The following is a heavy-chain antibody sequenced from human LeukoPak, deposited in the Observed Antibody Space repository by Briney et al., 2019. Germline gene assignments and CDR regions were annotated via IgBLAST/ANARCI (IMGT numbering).Heavy chain of an antibody. J-gene: IGHJ4*02. Sequence: GGSLRLSCAASGFTFSSYSMNWVRQAPGKGLEWVSYISSSSSTIYYAYSVKGRFTISRDNAKNSLYLQMNSLRAEDTAVYYCAREAEQLAFDYWGQGTLVTVSS. CDR3: AREAEQLAFDY. D-gene: IGHD6-13*01. V-gene: IGHV3-48*04. CDR2: ISSSSSTI. CDR1: GFTFSSYS.